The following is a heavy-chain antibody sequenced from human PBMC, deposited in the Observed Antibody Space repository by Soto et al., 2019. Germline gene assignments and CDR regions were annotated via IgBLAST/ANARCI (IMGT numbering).Heavy chain of an antibody. CDR3: ARVRYCSSTSCYYYYGMDV. D-gene: IGHD2-2*01. J-gene: IGHJ6*02. V-gene: IGHV1-46*01. CDR1: VYTFTSYY. Sequence: XSVKVSCKASVYTFTSYYMHWVRQAPGQGLEWMGIINPSGGSTSYAQKFQGRVTMTRDTSTSTVYMELSSLRSEDTAVYYCARVRYCSSTSCYYYYGMDVWGQGPTVTVSS. CDR2: INPSGGST.